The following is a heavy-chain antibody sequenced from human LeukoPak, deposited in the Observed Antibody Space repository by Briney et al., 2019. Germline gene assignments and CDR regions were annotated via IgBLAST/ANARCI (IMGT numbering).Heavy chain of an antibody. CDR2: ISAYNGNT. D-gene: IGHD3-10*01. J-gene: IGHJ4*02. CDR1: GYTFTNYG. V-gene: IGHV1-18*01. Sequence: GASVKVSCKGSGYTFTNYGISWVRQAPGQGLEWLGWISAYNGNTNYAQKLQGRVTMTTDTSTSTAYMELRSLRSDDTAVYYCARCLDVLLWFGDGVNFDYWGQGTLVTVSS. CDR3: ARCLDVLLWFGDGVNFDY.